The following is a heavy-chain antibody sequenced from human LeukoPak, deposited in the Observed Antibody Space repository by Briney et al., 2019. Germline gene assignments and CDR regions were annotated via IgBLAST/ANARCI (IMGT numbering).Heavy chain of an antibody. CDR1: GGSISSYY. D-gene: IGHD3-10*01. Sequence: PSETLSLTCTVSGGSISSYYWSWIGQPPGKGLEWIGYIYSSGSTNYNPSLKSRVTISVDTSKNQFSLKLTSVTAADTAVYYCARTYYFGSGSYHFDYWGQGTLVTVSS. V-gene: IGHV4-59*08. CDR3: ARTYYFGSGSYHFDY. J-gene: IGHJ4*02. CDR2: IYSSGST.